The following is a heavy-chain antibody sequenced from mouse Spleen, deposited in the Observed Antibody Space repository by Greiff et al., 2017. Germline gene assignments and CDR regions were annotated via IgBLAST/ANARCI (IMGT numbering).Heavy chain of an antibody. CDR1: GFTFSSYA. J-gene: IGHJ3*01. Sequence: EVKVEESGGGLVKPGGSLKLSCAASGFTFSSYAMSWVRQTPEKRLEWVATISSGGSYTYYPDSVKGRFTISRDNAKNTLYLQMSSLRSEDTAMYYCARLTYYGNYGGFAYWGQGTLVTVSA. CDR2: ISSGGSYT. CDR3: ARLTYYGNYGGFAY. V-gene: IGHV5-9-1*01. D-gene: IGHD2-10*01.